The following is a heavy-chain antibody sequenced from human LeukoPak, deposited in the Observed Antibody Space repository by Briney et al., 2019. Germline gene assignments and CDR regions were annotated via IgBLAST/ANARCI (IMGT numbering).Heavy chain of an antibody. J-gene: IGHJ3*02. CDR2: IRSDGTI. CDR3: ARDRGDYCSSTSCYWDDAFDI. D-gene: IGHD2-2*01. CDR1: GFTSFNFA. Sequence: GGSLRLSCEASGFTSFNFAMNWVRKAPGKGLEWVSHIRSDGTITYADSVKGRFTISRDNAKNSLYLQMNSLRVEDTAVYYCARDRGDYCSSTSCYWDDAFDIWGQGTMVTVSS. V-gene: IGHV3-69-1*01.